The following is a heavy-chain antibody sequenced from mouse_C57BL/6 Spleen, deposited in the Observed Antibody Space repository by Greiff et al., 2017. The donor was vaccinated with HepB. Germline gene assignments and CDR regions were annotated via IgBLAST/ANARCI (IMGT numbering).Heavy chain of an antibody. J-gene: IGHJ1*03. Sequence: QVQLQQPGAELVRPGSSVKLSCKASGYTFTSYWMDWVKQRPGQGLEWIGNIYPSDSETHYNQKFKDKATLTVDKSSSTAYMQLSSLTSEVSAVYYCARTGAYGTDVWGTGTTVTVA. CDR3: ARTGAYGTDV. CDR1: GYTFTSYW. D-gene: IGHD2-10*02. CDR2: IYPSDSET. V-gene: IGHV1-61*01.